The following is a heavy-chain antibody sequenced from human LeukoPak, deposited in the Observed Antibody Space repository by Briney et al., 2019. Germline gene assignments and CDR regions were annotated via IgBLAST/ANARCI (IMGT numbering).Heavy chain of an antibody. CDR3: ARDHPPYGDYPFWYFDY. D-gene: IGHD4-17*01. J-gene: IGHJ4*02. V-gene: IGHV3-30*04. CDR2: ISYDGSNK. CDR1: GFTFSSYA. Sequence: GGSLRLSCAASGFTFSSYAMHWVRQAPGKGLEWVAVISYDGSNKYYADSVKGRFTISRDNSKNTLYLQMNSLRAEDTAVYYYARDHPPYGDYPFWYFDYWGQGTLVTVSS.